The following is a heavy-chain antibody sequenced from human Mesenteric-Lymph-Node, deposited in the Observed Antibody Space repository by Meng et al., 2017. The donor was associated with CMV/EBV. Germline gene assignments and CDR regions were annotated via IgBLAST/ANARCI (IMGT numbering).Heavy chain of an antibody. V-gene: IGHV4-31*03. CDR2: IHYSGST. Sequence: CTVSGGSITRGDYYWSWIRQHPGKGLEWIGYIHYSGSTYYNPSLASRVTISVDSSNNQFSLILSSVTAADTAVYYCASSSWSLYYFDNWSQGTLVTVSS. D-gene: IGHD6-13*01. CDR1: GGSITRGDYY. J-gene: IGHJ4*01. CDR3: ASSSWSLYYFDN.